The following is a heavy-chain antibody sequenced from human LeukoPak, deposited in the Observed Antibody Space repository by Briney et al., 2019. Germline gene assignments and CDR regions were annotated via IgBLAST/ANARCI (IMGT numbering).Heavy chain of an antibody. CDR3: AKSVKHPPDYYFDY. J-gene: IGHJ4*02. CDR1: GFPFDYYA. CDR2: ISGDGGST. D-gene: IGHD3-3*01. Sequence: GGSLRLSCAASGFPFDYYAMHWVRQAPGKGLEWVSPISGDGGSTYYADSVKGRFTISRDNSKNSLYLQMNSLRTEDTALYYCAKSVKHPPDYYFDYWGQRTLVTVSS. V-gene: IGHV3-43*02.